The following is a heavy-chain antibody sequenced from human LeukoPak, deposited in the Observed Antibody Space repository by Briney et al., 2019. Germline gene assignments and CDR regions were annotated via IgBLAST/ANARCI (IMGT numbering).Heavy chain of an antibody. CDR3: AREIVVVPSAMGFDP. J-gene: IGHJ5*02. Sequence: ASVKVSCKASGYTFTTYYIHWVRQAPGQGLEWMGVINPRGGSTSLAQKFQARLTMTRDTSTSTVYMELSGLSSEDTAVYYCAREIVVVPSAMGFDPWGQGTLVTVSS. CDR2: INPRGGST. D-gene: IGHD2-2*01. V-gene: IGHV1-46*01. CDR1: GYTFTTYY.